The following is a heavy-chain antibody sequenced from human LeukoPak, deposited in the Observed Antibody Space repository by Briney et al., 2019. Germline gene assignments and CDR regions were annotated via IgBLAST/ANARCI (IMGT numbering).Heavy chain of an antibody. CDR3: ARGGHSSAHLGDDFDY. D-gene: IGHD6-19*01. CDR1: GGSISSSSYY. CDR2: IYYSGST. V-gene: IGHV4-61*05. J-gene: IGHJ4*02. Sequence: SETLSLTCTVSGGSISSSSYYWDWIRQPPGKGLEWIGYIYYSGSTNYNPSLKSRVTISVDTSKNQFSLKLSSVTAADTAVYYCARGGHSSAHLGDDFDYWGQGTLVTVSS.